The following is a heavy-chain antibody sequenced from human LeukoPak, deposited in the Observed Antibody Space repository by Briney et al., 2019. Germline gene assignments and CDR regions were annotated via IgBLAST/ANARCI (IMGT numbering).Heavy chain of an antibody. CDR3: AKAGKYSNTPYYYYGTDV. Sequence: PGGSLRLSCAASGFTFDDYAMHWVRQAPGKGLEWVSLISGDGGSTYYADSVKGRFTISRDNSKNSLYLQMNSLRTEDTALYYCAKAGKYSNTPYYYYGTDVWGQGTTVTVSS. CDR2: ISGDGGST. CDR1: GFTFDDYA. V-gene: IGHV3-43*02. D-gene: IGHD4-11*01. J-gene: IGHJ6*02.